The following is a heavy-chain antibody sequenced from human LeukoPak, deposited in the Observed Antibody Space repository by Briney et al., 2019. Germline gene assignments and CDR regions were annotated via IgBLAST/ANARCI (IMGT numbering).Heavy chain of an antibody. J-gene: IGHJ3*01. Sequence: GGSLRLSCAASGFTFSSYAMTWVRQAPGKGLEWVSGFSGGGGSTYYADSVKGRFTISRDNSKNSLYLQMNSLRAEDTAVYYCARMEYSSSWYSPWGQGTMVTVSS. CDR2: FSGGGGST. CDR3: ARMEYSSSWYSP. D-gene: IGHD6-13*01. V-gene: IGHV3-23*01. CDR1: GFTFSSYA.